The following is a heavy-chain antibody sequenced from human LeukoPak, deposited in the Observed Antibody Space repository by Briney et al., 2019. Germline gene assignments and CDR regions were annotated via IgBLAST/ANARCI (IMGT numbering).Heavy chain of an antibody. Sequence: PSETLSFTCTVSGGSVSSGAYYWSWIRQPPGKGLEWIGYIYYSGSTNYNPSLKSRVTISIDTSKNQFSLKLSSVTAADTAVYYCARVDPVGATTDYWGQGTLVTVSS. J-gene: IGHJ4*02. CDR3: ARVDPVGATTDY. CDR1: GGSVSSGAYY. CDR2: IYYSGST. V-gene: IGHV4-61*08. D-gene: IGHD1-26*01.